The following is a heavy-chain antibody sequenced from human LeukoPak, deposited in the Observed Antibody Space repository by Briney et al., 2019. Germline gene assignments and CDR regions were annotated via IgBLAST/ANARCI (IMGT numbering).Heavy chain of an antibody. CDR3: AKTAKYYYGSETYYFFEY. CDR1: GGSISRYY. D-gene: IGHD3-10*01. Sequence: SETLSLTCTVSGGSISRYYWSWIRQHPGNGLEWIGYISYTGSTTYNSSLKSRVTISLDTSQYQFSLKLTSVTPADTAVYYCAKTAKYYYGSETYYFFEYWGQGTLVTVSS. V-gene: IGHV4-59*01. CDR2: ISYTGST. J-gene: IGHJ4*02.